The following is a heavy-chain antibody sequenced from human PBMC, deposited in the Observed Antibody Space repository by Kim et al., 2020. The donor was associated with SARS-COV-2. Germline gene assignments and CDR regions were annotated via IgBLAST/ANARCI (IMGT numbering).Heavy chain of an antibody. D-gene: IGHD4-4*01. V-gene: IGHV3-53*01. CDR3: ASGGPGTVMGGMDV. Sequence: GGSLRLSCAASGFTVSSNYMSWVRQAPGKGLEWVSVIYSGGSTYYADSVKGRFTISRDNSKNTLYLQMNSLRAEDTAVYYCASGGPGTVMGGMDVWGQGTTVTVSS. J-gene: IGHJ6*02. CDR1: GFTVSSNY. CDR2: IYSGGST.